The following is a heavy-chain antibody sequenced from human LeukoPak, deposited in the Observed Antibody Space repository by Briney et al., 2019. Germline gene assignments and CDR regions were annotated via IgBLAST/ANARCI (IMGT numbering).Heavy chain of an antibody. J-gene: IGHJ6*02. D-gene: IGHD3-22*01. Sequence: GASVKVSCKASGYTFTSYGISWVRQAPGQGLEWMGGIIPIFGTANYAQKFQGRVTITADESTSTAYMELSSLRSEDTAVYYCARDRSGDSSLVWGVYYGMDVWGQGTTVTVSS. CDR3: ARDRSGDSSLVWGVYYGMDV. CDR1: GYTFTSYG. CDR2: IIPIFGTA. V-gene: IGHV1-69*13.